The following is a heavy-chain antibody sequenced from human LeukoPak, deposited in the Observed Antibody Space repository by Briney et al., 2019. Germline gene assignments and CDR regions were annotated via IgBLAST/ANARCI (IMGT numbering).Heavy chain of an antibody. J-gene: IGHJ4*02. Sequence: PGGSLRLSCAASGFTFCSYGMHWVRQAPGKGLEWVAVISYDGSNKYYADSVKGRFTISRDNSKNTLYLQMNSLRAEDTAVYYCAKDQGYSSGCLDYWGQGTLVTVSS. CDR1: GFTFCSYG. D-gene: IGHD6-19*01. CDR2: ISYDGSNK. V-gene: IGHV3-30*18. CDR3: AKDQGYSSGCLDY.